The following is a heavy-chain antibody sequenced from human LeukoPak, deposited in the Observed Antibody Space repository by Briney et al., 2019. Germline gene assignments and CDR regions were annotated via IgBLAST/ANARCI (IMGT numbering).Heavy chain of an antibody. J-gene: IGHJ4*02. V-gene: IGHV1-58*02. CDR3: AKPRGIVGATPFDY. Sequence: ASVKVSCKASGFTFTSSAMQWVRQARGQRLEWIGWIVVGSGNTNYAQKFQERVTITRDMSTSTAYMELSSLRSEDTAVYYCAKPRGIVGATPFDYWGQGTLVTVSS. CDR1: GFTFTSSA. CDR2: IVVGSGNT. D-gene: IGHD1-26*01.